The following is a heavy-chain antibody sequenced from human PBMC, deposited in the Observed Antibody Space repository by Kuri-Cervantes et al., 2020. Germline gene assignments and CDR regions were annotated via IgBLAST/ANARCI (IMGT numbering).Heavy chain of an antibody. CDR2: INHSGST. D-gene: IGHD3-3*01. V-gene: IGHV4-34*01. J-gene: IGHJ6*02. CDR1: GGSFSGYY. Sequence: GSLRLPCAVYGGSFSGYYWSWIRQPPGKGLEWIGEINHSGSTNYNPSLKSRVTISVDTSKNQFSLKLSSVTAADTAVYYCASPLRSHRGPYYYGMDVWGQGTTVTVSS. CDR3: ASPLRSHRGPYYYGMDV.